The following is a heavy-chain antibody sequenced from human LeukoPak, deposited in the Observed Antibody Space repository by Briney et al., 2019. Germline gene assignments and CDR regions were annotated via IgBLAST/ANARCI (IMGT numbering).Heavy chain of an antibody. J-gene: IGHJ5*02. V-gene: IGHV1-18*01. CDR2: ISAYNGNT. D-gene: IGHD3-9*01. CDR1: GYTFTSYG. CDR3: ARNGRYFDWLSYNWFDP. Sequence: ASAKVSCKASGYTFTSYGISWVRQAPGQGLEWMGWISAYNGNTNYAQKLQGRVTMTTDTSTSTAYMELRSLRSDDTAVYYCARNGRYFDWLSYNWFDPWGQGTLVTVSS.